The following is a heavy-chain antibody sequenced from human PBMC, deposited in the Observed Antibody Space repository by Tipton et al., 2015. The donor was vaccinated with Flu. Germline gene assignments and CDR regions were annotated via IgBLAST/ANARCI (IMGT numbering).Heavy chain of an antibody. CDR2: INSDGTTT. V-gene: IGHV3-74*01. Sequence: SLRLSCAGSGITFSTYWMHWVRHAPGKGLLWVSRINSDGTTTNYADSVKGRFTISRDDAKNTVYLQMSSLRAEDTAVYYCTRGGSGSTYGYDYWGQGTLVTVSS. CDR3: TRGGSGSTYGYDY. D-gene: IGHD5-18*01. CDR1: GITFSTYW. J-gene: IGHJ4*02.